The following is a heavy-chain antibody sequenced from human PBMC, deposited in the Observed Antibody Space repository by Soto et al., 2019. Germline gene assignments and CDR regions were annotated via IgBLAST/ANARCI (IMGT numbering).Heavy chain of an antibody. Sequence: GGSLRLSCAASGSSISTYAMSWVRQAPGKGLEWVSGVTGSGSNTYYSDSVKGRFTISRDNYKNTLYLQMNSLSVEDTALYYCAKTAVAGSWSAFDIWGRGTMVTVSS. J-gene: IGHJ3*02. D-gene: IGHD6-19*01. V-gene: IGHV3-23*01. CDR2: VTGSGSNT. CDR3: AKTAVAGSWSAFDI. CDR1: GSSISTYA.